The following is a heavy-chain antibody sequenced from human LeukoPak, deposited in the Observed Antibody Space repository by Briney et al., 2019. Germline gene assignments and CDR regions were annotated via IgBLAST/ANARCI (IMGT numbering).Heavy chain of an antibody. CDR1: GFTFSSYA. CDR2: IIGSCGST. J-gene: IGHJ3*02. CDR3: AIEPVRVGEPKDAFDI. V-gene: IGHV3-23*01. Sequence: GGSLRLSCAASGFTFSSYAMSWVRQAPGKGLEWVSAIIGSCGSTYYADSVKGRVTISRDNSKNTLYLEMNSLRAEDTAVYYCAIEPVRVGEPKDAFDIWGERTIVTVSS. D-gene: IGHD3-10*01.